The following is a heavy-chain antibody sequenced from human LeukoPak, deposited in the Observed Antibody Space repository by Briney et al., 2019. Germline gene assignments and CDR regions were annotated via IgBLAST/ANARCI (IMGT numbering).Heavy chain of an antibody. CDR1: GFTFDDYA. CDR2: ISGDGGNT. Sequence: GGSLRLSCAASGFTFDDYAMDWVSHVPGKGLEWVSLISGDGGNTYYADSVKGRFTISRDNSKHFLYLQMNSLRTEDTALYYCARGYGSGTYPPGYWGQGTLVTVSS. V-gene: IGHV3-43*02. J-gene: IGHJ4*02. CDR3: ARGYGSGTYPPGY. D-gene: IGHD3-10*01.